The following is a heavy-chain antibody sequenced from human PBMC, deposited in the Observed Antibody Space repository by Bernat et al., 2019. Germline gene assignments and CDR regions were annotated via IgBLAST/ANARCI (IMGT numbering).Heavy chain of an antibody. J-gene: IGHJ6*02. Sequence: EVQLVESGGGLVKPGGSLRLSCAASGFTFSSYSMNWVRQAPGKGLEWVSSISSSSSYIYYADSVKGRFTISRDNAKNSLYLQMNSLRAEDTAVYYCSRKVIVIPAANNYYYYYGMDVWGQGTTVTVSS. CDR2: ISSSSSYI. V-gene: IGHV3-21*01. D-gene: IGHD3-16*02. CDR1: GFTFSSYS. CDR3: SRKVIVIPAANNYYYYYGMDV.